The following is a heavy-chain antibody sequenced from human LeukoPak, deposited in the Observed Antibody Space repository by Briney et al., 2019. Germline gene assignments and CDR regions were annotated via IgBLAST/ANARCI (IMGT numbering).Heavy chain of an antibody. J-gene: IGHJ4*02. D-gene: IGHD5-24*01. CDR1: GYTFTSYG. V-gene: IGHV1-2*06. CDR2: INPNNGDT. CDR3: ARRENDC. Sequence: ASVKVSCKASGYTFTSYGISWVRQAPGQGLEWMGRINPNNGDTNYAHKFQGRVTMTRDTSITTAYMELSRLRSDDTAVYYCARRENDCWGQGTLVTVSS.